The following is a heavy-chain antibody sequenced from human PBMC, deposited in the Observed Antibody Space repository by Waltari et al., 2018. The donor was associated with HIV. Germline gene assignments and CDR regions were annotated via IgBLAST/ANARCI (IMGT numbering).Heavy chain of an antibody. Sequence: QVQLVQSGPEMRRPGASLKVSSQASRSTFSDYLMHWVRQAPGQGREWVGRINPKTGDTNYAQRFQDRVTVTSDRSLFTAYLELSGLTPDDTAIYYCAREIFSTRGFEPMLDVWGQGTLVSVSS. CDR1: RSTFSDYL. D-gene: IGHD3-3*01. CDR2: INPKTGDT. J-gene: IGHJ5*02. CDR3: AREIFSTRGFEPMLDV. V-gene: IGHV1-2*06.